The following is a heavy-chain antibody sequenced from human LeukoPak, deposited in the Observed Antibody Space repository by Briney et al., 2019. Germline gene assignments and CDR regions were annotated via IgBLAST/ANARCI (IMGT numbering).Heavy chain of an antibody. Sequence: SETLFLTCAVYGGSFSGYYWSWIRQPPGKGLEWIGKINHSGSTNYNPSLKSRVTLSVDTSKNQFSLKLSSVTAADTAVYYCARGRYCSSTSCPRDWFDPWSQGTLVTVSS. CDR1: GGSFSGYY. V-gene: IGHV4-34*01. CDR2: INHSGST. CDR3: ARGRYCSSTSCPRDWFDP. J-gene: IGHJ5*02. D-gene: IGHD2-2*01.